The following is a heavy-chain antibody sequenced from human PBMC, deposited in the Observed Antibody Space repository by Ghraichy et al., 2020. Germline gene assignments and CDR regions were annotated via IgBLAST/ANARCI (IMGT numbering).Heavy chain of an antibody. CDR1: GFTFSSYW. D-gene: IGHD6-13*01. V-gene: IGHV3-7*03. CDR3: ARDITAAGTFHYMDV. CDR2: IKQDGSEK. J-gene: IGHJ6*03. Sequence: GGSLRLSCAASGFTFSSYWMSWVRQAPGKGLEWVANIKQDGSEKYYVDSVKGRFTISRDNAKNSLYLQMNSLRAEDTAVYYCARDITAAGTFHYMDVWGKGTTVTVSS.